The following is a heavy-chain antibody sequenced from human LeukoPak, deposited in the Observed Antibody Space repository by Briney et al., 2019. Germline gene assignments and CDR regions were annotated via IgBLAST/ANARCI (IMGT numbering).Heavy chain of an antibody. CDR3: ARLGARQMLEY. CDR2: IKQDGGQI. D-gene: IGHD4-17*01. CDR1: EFTFSSYW. Sequence: GGPLRLSCAASEFTFSSYWMSWVRQAPGKGLEWVANIKQDGGQIYYLESVKGRFTVSRDNAKSSLYLQMNSLRAEDTAVYYCARLGARQMLEYWGQGTLVTVSS. V-gene: IGHV3-7*01. J-gene: IGHJ4*02.